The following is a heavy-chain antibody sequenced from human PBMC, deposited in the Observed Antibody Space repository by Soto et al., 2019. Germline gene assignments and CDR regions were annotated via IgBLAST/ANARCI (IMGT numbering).Heavy chain of an antibody. J-gene: IGHJ4*02. CDR3: AHSNSNHTVTTKFDY. CDR2: IYWDDDK. V-gene: IGHV2-5*02. Sequence: QITLKESGPTLVNPTQTLTLTCTFSGFSLSTSGVGVGWIRQPPGKALEWRAHIYWDDDKRYSPSLKSRLTIANDTSKNRVVVTMTDINPVNTATYYCAHSNSNHTVTTKFDYWGEGNQVTVSS. CDR1: GFSLSTSGVG. D-gene: IGHD4-4*01.